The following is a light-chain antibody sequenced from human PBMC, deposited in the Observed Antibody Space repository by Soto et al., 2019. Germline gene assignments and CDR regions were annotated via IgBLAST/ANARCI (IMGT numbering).Light chain of an antibody. CDR3: SSYTRSNTRV. Sequence: QSALTQPASVSGSPGQSITISCTGTSSDVGGYNYVSWYQQHPGKAPKLIIYEVNDRPSGVSNRFSGSKSGNTASLTISGLQAEDEADYFCSSYTRSNTRVFGGGTKVTVL. CDR2: EVN. V-gene: IGLV2-14*01. J-gene: IGLJ3*02. CDR1: SSDVGGYNY.